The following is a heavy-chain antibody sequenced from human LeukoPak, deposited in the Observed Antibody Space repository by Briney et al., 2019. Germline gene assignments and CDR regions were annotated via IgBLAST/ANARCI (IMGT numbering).Heavy chain of an antibody. CDR2: IYHSGST. V-gene: IGHV4-4*02. J-gene: IGHJ6*02. D-gene: IGHD3-16*01. CDR3: TASLLGYGMDV. Sequence: SGTLSLTCAVSGGSISSSNWWSWVRPPPGKGLEWIGEIYHSGSTNYNPSLKSRVTISVDKSKNKFSLKLSSVTAADTAVYYCTASLLGYGMDVWGQGTTVTVSS. CDR1: GGSISSSNW.